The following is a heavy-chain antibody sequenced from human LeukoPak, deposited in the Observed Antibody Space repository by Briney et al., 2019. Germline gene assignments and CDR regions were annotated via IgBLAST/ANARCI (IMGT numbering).Heavy chain of an antibody. V-gene: IGHV3-33*01. J-gene: IGHJ4*02. CDR2: IWYDGSNK. Sequence: PGGSLRLSCAASGFTFSSYGMHWVRQAPGKGLEWVAVIWYDGSNKYYADSVKGRFTISRDNSKNTLYLQMNSLRAKDTAVYYCAREKVYSGYDYGYFDYWGQGTLVTVSS. CDR3: AREKVYSGYDYGYFDY. CDR1: GFTFSSYG. D-gene: IGHD5-12*01.